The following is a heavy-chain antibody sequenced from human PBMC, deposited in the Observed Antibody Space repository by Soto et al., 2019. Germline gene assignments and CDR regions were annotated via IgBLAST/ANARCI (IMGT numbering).Heavy chain of an antibody. D-gene: IGHD3-16*01. CDR2: INQDGSSA. CDR1: GFDFNIYW. CDR3: VEEGGAGTGF. J-gene: IGHJ4*02. Sequence: VQLVESGGGLVQPGGSLRLSSATSGFDFNIYWMHWARQVPGKGLEWLSRINQDGSSAGYADSVRGRFTISRDNAKKTAYLQMNSLRVEDTAVYYCVEEGGAGTGFWGQGTLVTVSS. V-gene: IGHV3-74*01.